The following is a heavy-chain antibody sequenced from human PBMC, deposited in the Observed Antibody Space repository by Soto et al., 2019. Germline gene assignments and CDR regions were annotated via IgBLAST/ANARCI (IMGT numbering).Heavy chain of an antibody. CDR3: ARQWGWDAFDI. V-gene: IGHV1-8*01. D-gene: IGHD1-26*01. J-gene: IGHJ3*02. CDR2: MNPNSGHT. Sequence: ASVKVSCKASGYPFTSYDINWVRQAIGQGLEWMGWMNPNSGHTRYSQKFQGRVTMTRNTSMSTAYMNLSSLRSDDTAVYFCARQWGWDAFDIWGQGTMVTVSS. CDR1: GYPFTSYD.